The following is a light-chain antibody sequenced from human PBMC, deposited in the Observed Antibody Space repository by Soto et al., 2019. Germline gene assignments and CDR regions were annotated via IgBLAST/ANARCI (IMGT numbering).Light chain of an antibody. CDR2: DVS. CDR3: SSYTTTGTQV. V-gene: IGLV2-14*03. J-gene: IGLJ1*01. Sequence: QSALTQPASVSGSPGQSITLSCTGTTSDVGGFDYVSWYQQHPGKVPKLMIFDVSNRPSGVSDRFSGSKSGNTASQTISGLQAEDEADYYCSSYTTTGTQVFGTGTKVTVL. CDR1: TSDVGGFDY.